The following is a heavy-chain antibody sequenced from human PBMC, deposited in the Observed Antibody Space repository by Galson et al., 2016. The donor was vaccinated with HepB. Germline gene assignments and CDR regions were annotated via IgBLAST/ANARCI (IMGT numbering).Heavy chain of an antibody. CDR1: GFTFSDSA. CDR2: IRSRANAHVT. Sequence: SLRLSCADSGFTFSDSAIHWVRQASGKGLEWVGRIRSRANAHVTAYAASLEGRFTVSRHDSNNTAYLHMNSLRAEDTAIYYCTRVYTSSFDSWGQGTLVTVSS. J-gene: IGHJ4*02. D-gene: IGHD6-6*01. CDR3: TRVYTSSFDS. V-gene: IGHV3-73*01.